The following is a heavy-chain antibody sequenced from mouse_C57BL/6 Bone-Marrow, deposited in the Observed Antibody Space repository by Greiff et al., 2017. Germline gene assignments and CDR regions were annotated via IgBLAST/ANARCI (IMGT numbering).Heavy chain of an antibody. D-gene: IGHD1-1*01. CDR1: GFSLTSYG. CDR2: IWGVGST. CDR3: ATSVVPYAMDY. J-gene: IGHJ4*01. V-gene: IGHV2-6*01. Sequence: VQLQQSGPGLVAPSQSLSITCTVSGFSLTSYGVDWVRQSPGKGLEWLGVIWGVGSTNYNSALKSRLSISKDNSKSQVFVKMNSLQTDDTAMYYCATSVVPYAMDYWGQGTSVTVSS.